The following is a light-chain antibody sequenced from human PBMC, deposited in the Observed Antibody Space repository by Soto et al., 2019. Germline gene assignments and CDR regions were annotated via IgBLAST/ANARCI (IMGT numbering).Light chain of an antibody. Sequence: EIVLTQSPGTLSLSPGERATLSCRASQSVSSSYLAWYQQTPGQAPRLLIYGASSRANGIPARFSGSGSGTEFTLTISSLQSEDFAFYDCQQYNNWQTWTFGQGTKVDIK. CDR1: QSVSSSY. J-gene: IGKJ1*01. CDR2: GAS. V-gene: IGKV3D-15*01. CDR3: QQYNNWQTWT.